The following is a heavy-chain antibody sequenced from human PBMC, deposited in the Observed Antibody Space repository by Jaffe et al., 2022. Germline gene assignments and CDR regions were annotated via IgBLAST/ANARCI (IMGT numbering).Heavy chain of an antibody. Sequence: EVQLVESGGGLVQPGRSLRLSCAASGFTFDDYAMHWVRQAPGKGLEWVSGISWNSGSIGYADSVKGRFTISRDNAKNSLYLQMNSLRAEDTALYYCAKDVRGYYYYYMDVWGKGTTVTVSS. CDR2: ISWNSGSI. CDR3: AKDVRGYYYYYMDV. J-gene: IGHJ6*03. CDR1: GFTFDDYA. V-gene: IGHV3-9*01.